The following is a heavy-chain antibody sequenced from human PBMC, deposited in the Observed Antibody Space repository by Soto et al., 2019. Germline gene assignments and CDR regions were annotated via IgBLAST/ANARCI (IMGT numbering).Heavy chain of an antibody. Sequence: ASVKVSCKASGYTFTGYAMHWVRQAPGQRLEWMGWINAGNGNAKYSHSLQGRVTMTTDTSTSTAYMELRSLRSDDTAVYYCARDPYNVLMVNAPNLYGMDVWGQGTSVTVSS. J-gene: IGHJ6*02. CDR2: INAGNGNA. CDR1: GYTFTGYA. V-gene: IGHV1-3*01. CDR3: ARDPYNVLMVNAPNLYGMDV. D-gene: IGHD2-8*01.